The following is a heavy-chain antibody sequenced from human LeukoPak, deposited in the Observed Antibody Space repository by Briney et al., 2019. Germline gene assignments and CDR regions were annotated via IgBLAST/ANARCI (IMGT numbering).Heavy chain of an antibody. CDR3: ARGEDIVVVPAATTYYYYGMDV. D-gene: IGHD2-2*01. Sequence: GRSLRLSCAASGFTFSSYGMHWVRQAPGKGLEWVGVIWYDGSNKYYADSVKGRFTISRDNSKNTLYLQMNSLRAEDTAVYYCARGEDIVVVPAATTYYYYGMDVWGKGTTVTVSS. CDR1: GFTFSSYG. J-gene: IGHJ6*04. CDR2: IWYDGSNK. V-gene: IGHV3-33*01.